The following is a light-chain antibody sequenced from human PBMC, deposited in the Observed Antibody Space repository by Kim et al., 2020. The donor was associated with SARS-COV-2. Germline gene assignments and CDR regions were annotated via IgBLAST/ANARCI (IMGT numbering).Light chain of an antibody. V-gene: IGLV1-40*01. Sequence: RVTISCTGSRSNIGAGYDVHWYQQLPGTAPKRLIYGNSNRPSGVPDRFSGSKSGTSASLAITGLQAEDEADYYCQSYDSSLSGSVFGGGTKLTVL. CDR2: GNS. CDR1: RSNIGAGYD. J-gene: IGLJ2*01. CDR3: QSYDSSLSGSV.